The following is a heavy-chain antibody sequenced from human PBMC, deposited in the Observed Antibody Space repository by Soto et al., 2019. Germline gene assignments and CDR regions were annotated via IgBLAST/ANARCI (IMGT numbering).Heavy chain of an antibody. Sequence: GGSLRLSCAASGFTFSSYSMNWVRQAPGKGLEWVSSISSSSSYIYYADSVKGRFTISRDNAKNSLYLQMNSLRAEDTAVYYCATSIVGANLYYYGMDVWGQGTTVTVSS. CDR1: GFTFSSYS. V-gene: IGHV3-21*01. CDR3: ATSIVGANLYYYGMDV. CDR2: ISSSSSYI. D-gene: IGHD1-26*01. J-gene: IGHJ6*02.